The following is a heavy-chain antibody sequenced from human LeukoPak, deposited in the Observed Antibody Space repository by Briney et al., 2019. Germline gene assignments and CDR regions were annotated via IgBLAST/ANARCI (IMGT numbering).Heavy chain of an antibody. D-gene: IGHD2-15*01. Sequence: GGSLKISGKGSGYSFASYWSGWVGQLPGRGRGWMGIICPGDSDSRYSPSFQGQVTISADKSISTASLQWSSLKASDTAMYYCALCGATHPLFDAFDIWGQGTMVTVSS. CDR1: GYSFASYW. V-gene: IGHV5-51*01. J-gene: IGHJ3*02. CDR2: ICPGDSDS. CDR3: ALCGATHPLFDAFDI.